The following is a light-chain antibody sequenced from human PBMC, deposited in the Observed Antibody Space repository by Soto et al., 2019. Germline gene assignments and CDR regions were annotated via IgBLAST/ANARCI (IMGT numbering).Light chain of an antibody. Sequence: DIQMTQSPSSLSSSVGDIFTITCRASQTISSWLAWYQQKPGKAPNLLIYDASTLESGVPSRFSGSGSGTEFTLTISCLHPDDCATYYCQHYSSVWAFGQGTKVDI. CDR1: QTISSW. CDR3: QHYSSVWA. V-gene: IGKV1-5*01. J-gene: IGKJ1*01. CDR2: DAS.